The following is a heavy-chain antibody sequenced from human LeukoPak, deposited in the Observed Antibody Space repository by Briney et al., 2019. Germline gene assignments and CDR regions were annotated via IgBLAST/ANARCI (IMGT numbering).Heavy chain of an antibody. J-gene: IGHJ4*02. CDR3: AKAYYYDSSGYYYTFDY. Sequence: GGSLRLSCVAYGFTFSRYAMHWVRQAPGKGLEWVSDIFSDRSDKFYADSVRGRFTISRDNSKNTLYLQMNSLRAEDTAVYYCAKAYYYDSSGYYYTFDYWGQGTLVTVSS. CDR1: GFTFSRYA. CDR2: IFSDRSDK. D-gene: IGHD3-22*01. V-gene: IGHV3-30*04.